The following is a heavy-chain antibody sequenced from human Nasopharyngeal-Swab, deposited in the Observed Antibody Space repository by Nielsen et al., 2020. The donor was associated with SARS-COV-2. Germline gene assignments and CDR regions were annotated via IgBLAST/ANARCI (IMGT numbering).Heavy chain of an antibody. J-gene: IGHJ6*02. CDR3: ARGSVVPAASRYGMDV. CDR2: IYTSGST. Sequence: SETLSLTCTVSGGSISSGSYYWSWIRQPAGKGLEWIGRIYTSGSTNYNPSLKSRVTISVDTSKNQFSLKLSSVTAADTAVYYCARGSVVPAASRYGMDVWGQGTTVTVSS. V-gene: IGHV4-61*02. CDR1: GGSISSGSYY. D-gene: IGHD2-2*01.